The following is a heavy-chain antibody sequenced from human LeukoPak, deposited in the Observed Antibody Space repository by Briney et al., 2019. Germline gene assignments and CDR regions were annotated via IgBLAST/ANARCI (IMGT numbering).Heavy chain of an antibody. CDR2: IYYSGST. J-gene: IGHJ4*02. V-gene: IGHV4-39*07. CDR3: ARVGTNNRYKTGTFDY. Sequence: PSQTLSLTCTVSGGSISSSSYYWGWIRQPPGKGLEWIGSIYYSGSTYYNPSLKSRVTISVDTSKNQFSLKLSSVTAADTAVYYCARVGTNNRYKTGTFDYWGQGTLVTVSS. D-gene: IGHD1-14*01. CDR1: GGSISSSSYY.